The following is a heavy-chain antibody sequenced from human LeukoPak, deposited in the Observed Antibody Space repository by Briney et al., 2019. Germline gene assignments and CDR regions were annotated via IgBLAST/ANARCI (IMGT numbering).Heavy chain of an antibody. CDR3: AKDSSGYALTPVRYLDY. Sequence: PGGSLRLSCAASGFMFSDYAMHWVRQAPGKGLEWVGLIRYDGSNKYYADSVKGRFTISRDNSKNTLHLQMNSLRAEDTAVYYCAKDSSGYALTPVRYLDYWGQGTLVTVSS. CDR2: IRYDGSNK. V-gene: IGHV3-30*02. D-gene: IGHD3-22*01. J-gene: IGHJ4*02. CDR1: GFMFSDYA.